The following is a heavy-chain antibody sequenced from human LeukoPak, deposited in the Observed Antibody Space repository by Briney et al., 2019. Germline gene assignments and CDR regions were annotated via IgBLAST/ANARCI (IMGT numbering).Heavy chain of an antibody. D-gene: IGHD2-8*01. J-gene: IGHJ3*02. CDR2: IFTSGTT. CDR1: GGSIRSYY. Sequence: SETLSLNCTVSGGSIRSYYWSWIRQPAGKGLEWIGRIFTSGTTDYNPSLKSRVTMSVDTSKNQFSLKLSSVTAADTAVYYCARSYGINDAFDIWGQGTMVTVSS. V-gene: IGHV4-4*07. CDR3: ARSYGINDAFDI.